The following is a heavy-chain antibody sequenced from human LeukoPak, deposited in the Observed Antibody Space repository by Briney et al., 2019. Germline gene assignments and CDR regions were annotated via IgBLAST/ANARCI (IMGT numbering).Heavy chain of an antibody. J-gene: IGHJ4*02. CDR2: IKEDGSEK. Sequence: GGSLRLSCAASGFTFSSYWMGWVRQAPGKGLEWVANIKEDGSEKHYVDSVKGRFTISRDNAKNTLYLQMNSLRAEDTAVYYCAKVEGGWLQLQPFDYWGQGTLVTVSS. CDR3: AKVEGGWLQLQPFDY. D-gene: IGHD5-24*01. V-gene: IGHV3-7*01. CDR1: GFTFSSYW.